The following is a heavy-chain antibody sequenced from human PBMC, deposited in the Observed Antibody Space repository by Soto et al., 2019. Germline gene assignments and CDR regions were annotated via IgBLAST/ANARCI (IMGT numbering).Heavy chain of an antibody. CDR3: EGGGSGWYKDGMDV. CDR2: ISYDGSNK. V-gene: IGHV3-30-3*01. Sequence: QVQLVESGGGVVQPGRSLRLSCAASGFTFSSYAMHWVRQAPGKGLEWVAVISYDGSNKYYADYVKGRFTISRENSKNTLYLQMNSLRAETTAVYYCEGGGSGWYKDGMDVWGQGPTVTVSS. D-gene: IGHD6-19*01. J-gene: IGHJ6*02. CDR1: GFTFSSYA.